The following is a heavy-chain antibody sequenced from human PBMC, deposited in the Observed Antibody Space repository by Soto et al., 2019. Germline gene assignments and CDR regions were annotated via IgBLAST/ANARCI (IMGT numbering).Heavy chain of an antibody. Sequence: ASVKVSCKASGGTFSSYTISWVRQAPGQGLEWMGRIIPILGIANYAQKFQGRVTITADKSTSTAYMELSSLRSEDTAVYYCASVPGIAVAGRFAYWGQGTLVTVSS. CDR3: ASVPGIAVAGRFAY. CDR1: GGTFSSYT. D-gene: IGHD6-19*01. J-gene: IGHJ4*02. CDR2: IIPILGIA. V-gene: IGHV1-69*02.